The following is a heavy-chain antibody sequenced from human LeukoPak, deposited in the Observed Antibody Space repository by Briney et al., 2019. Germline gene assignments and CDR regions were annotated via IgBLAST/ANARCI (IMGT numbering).Heavy chain of an antibody. CDR3: AKLRDFFDSSGQFDY. V-gene: IGHV3-23*01. CDR1: GFTFSSYA. J-gene: IGHJ4*02. Sequence: GGSLRLSCAASGFTFSSYAMSWVRQAPGKGLEWVSATSGSGDGTFYADSVKGRFTISRDNSKNTLYLQMNSLRAEDTAIYYCAKLRDFFDSSGQFDYWGQGTLVTVPS. CDR2: TSGSGDGT. D-gene: IGHD3-22*01.